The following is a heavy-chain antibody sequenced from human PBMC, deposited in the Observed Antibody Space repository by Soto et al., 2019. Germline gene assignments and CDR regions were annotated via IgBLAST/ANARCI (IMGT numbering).Heavy chain of an antibody. D-gene: IGHD1-7*01. CDR2: IYYSGST. V-gene: IGHV4-30-4*02. Sequence: SYTLSLTCTVSGGPISSGDYYWSLIRQPPGKGLEWIGYIYYSGSTYYNPSLKSRVTISVDTSKNQFSLKLSAVTAADTAVYYCARVRAGTCFDYWGQGTLVTVSS. CDR3: ARVRAGTCFDY. J-gene: IGHJ4*02. CDR1: GGPISSGDYY.